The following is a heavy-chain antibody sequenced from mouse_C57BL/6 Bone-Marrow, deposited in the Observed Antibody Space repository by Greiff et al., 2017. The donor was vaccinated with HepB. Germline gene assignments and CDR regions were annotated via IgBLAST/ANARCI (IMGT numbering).Heavy chain of an antibody. V-gene: IGHV3-8*01. Sequence: EVKLVESGPGLAKPSQTLSLTCSVTGYSITSDYWNWIRKFPGNKLEYMGYISYSGSTYYNPSLKSRISITRDTSKNQYYLQLNSVTTEDTATYYCARGLYYGSSYWYFDVWGTGTTVTVSS. D-gene: IGHD1-1*01. J-gene: IGHJ1*03. CDR3: ARGLYYGSSYWYFDV. CDR1: GYSITSDY. CDR2: ISYSGST.